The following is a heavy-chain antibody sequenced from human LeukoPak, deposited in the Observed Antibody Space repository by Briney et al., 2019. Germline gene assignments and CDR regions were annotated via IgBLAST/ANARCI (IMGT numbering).Heavy chain of an antibody. J-gene: IGHJ4*02. Sequence: GGSLRLSCAASGFTFSNSWMSWVRQAPGKGLEWVAKIKQDGSEKYYVDSVKGRFTISRDNAKNSLYLQMSSLRAEDTAVYYCARARIASGSDTVDYWGQGTLVTVSS. CDR2: IKQDGSEK. D-gene: IGHD1-26*01. CDR3: ARARIASGSDTVDY. CDR1: GFTFSNSW. V-gene: IGHV3-7*01.